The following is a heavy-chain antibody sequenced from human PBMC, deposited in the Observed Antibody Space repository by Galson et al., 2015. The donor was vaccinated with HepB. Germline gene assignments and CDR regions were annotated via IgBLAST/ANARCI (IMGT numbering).Heavy chain of an antibody. CDR1: GYKIAELS. Sequence: SVKVSCKVSGYKIAELSIHWVRQAPGMGLEWLGGFDPEDGETIYPQKFQGRATMTEDTSTDTAYMELNSLRSDDTAVYYCTKAKCSSSSCYSLGWFDPWGQGTVVTVSA. CDR3: TKAKCSSSSCYSLGWFDP. CDR2: FDPEDGET. D-gene: IGHD2-21*01. J-gene: IGHJ5*02. V-gene: IGHV1-24*01.